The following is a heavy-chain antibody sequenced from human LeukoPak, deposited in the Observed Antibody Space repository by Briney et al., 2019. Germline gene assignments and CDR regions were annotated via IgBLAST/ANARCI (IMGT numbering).Heavy chain of an antibody. CDR3: ARTRERRITIFGTTNFDP. D-gene: IGHD3-3*01. CDR2: ISYDGSNE. J-gene: IGHJ5*02. CDR1: GFTFSSYD. V-gene: IGHV3-30*04. Sequence: GGSLRLSCAASGFTFSSYDMHWVRQAPGKGLEWVAVISYDGSNENYGDSVKGRFTISRDNAKNSLYLQMNSLRAEDTAVYYCARTRERRITIFGTTNFDPWGQGTLVTVSS.